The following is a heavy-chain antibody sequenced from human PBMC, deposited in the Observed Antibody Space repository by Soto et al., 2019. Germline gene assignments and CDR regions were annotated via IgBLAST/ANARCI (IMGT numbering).Heavy chain of an antibody. J-gene: IGHJ5*02. D-gene: IGHD3-3*01. V-gene: IGHV4-34*01. CDR2: INDSGNT. CDR1: GSSLSDNY. CDR3: GRGRSEFDA. Sequence: PAETLSLTCAVYGSSLSDNYCNWLRQPPGKGLEWIGEINDSGNTNYNPSFRRRGSISTDTSTNQLSLNQRSVSAADTAVYYCGRGRSEFDAWGQETPFTFSS.